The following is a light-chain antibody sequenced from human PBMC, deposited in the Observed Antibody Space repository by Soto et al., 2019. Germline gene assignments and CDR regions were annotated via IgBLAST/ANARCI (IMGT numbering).Light chain of an antibody. J-gene: IGLJ1*01. V-gene: IGLV1-51*02. CDR3: GTWDSSLSARV. Sequence: QSVLTQPPSLSAAPGQKVTISCSGSSSNIGNNYVSWYQQLPGTAPKLLIYESNKRPSGIPDRFSGSKSGTSATLGITGLQTGDEADYYCGTWDSSLSARVFGTGTKVTVL. CDR2: ESN. CDR1: SSNIGNNY.